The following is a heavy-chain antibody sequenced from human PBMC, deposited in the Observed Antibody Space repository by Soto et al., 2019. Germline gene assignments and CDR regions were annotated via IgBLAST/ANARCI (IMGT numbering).Heavy chain of an antibody. V-gene: IGHV4-34*01. CDR2: VHPSGST. Sequence: SSETLSVTCAFFIASLGDHYWSWIRQSPDKGLDSIGEVHPSGSTDYNPSLKSRLTLSLDTSKNQFSLKVASVTAADTAVYFCARGKPSGYRFGPRNFFYYGLDVWGPGTTVTVSS. CDR1: IASLGDHY. J-gene: IGHJ6*02. CDR3: ARGKPSGYRFGPRNFFYYGLDV. D-gene: IGHD5-18*01.